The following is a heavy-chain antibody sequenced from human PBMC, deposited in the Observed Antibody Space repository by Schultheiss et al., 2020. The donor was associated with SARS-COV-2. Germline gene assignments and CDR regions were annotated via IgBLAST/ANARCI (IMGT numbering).Heavy chain of an antibody. V-gene: IGHV4-31*03. CDR3: ARHRRTAMVTVDY. CDR1: GGSISSGGYY. Sequence: SQTLSLTCTVSGGSISSGGYYWGWIRQSPGKGLEWIGYIYYSGSTYYNPSLKSRVTISVDTSKNQFSLKLSSVTAADTAVYYCARHRRTAMVTVDYWGQGTLVTVSS. J-gene: IGHJ4*02. CDR2: IYYSGST. D-gene: IGHD5-18*01.